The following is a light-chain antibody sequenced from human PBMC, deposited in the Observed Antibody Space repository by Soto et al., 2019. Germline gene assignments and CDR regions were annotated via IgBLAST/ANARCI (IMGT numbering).Light chain of an antibody. CDR2: LEGSGSY. CDR1: SGHSTYI. Sequence: QSVLTQSSSASASLGSSVKLTCTLSSGHSTYIIAWHQQQPGKASRYLMKLEGSGSYNKGSGIPDRFSGSSSGADRYLTISNLLFEDEADYYCETWDTNVVVFGGGTKLTVL. V-gene: IGLV4-60*02. J-gene: IGLJ2*01. CDR3: ETWDTNVVV.